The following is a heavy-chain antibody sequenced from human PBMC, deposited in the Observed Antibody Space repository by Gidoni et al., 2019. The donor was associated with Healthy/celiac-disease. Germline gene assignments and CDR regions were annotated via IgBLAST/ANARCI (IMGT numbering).Heavy chain of an antibody. CDR3: ARDQVGYSGYVAYYYYGMDV. Sequence: EVQLVESGGGLVQPGGSLRLSCDASGFTFSSYSMNWVRQAPGKGLEWVSYISSSSSTIYYADSVKGRFTISRDNAKNSLYLQMNSLRAEDTAVYYCARDQVGYSGYVAYYYYGMDVWGQGTTVTVSS. V-gene: IGHV3-48*01. CDR1: GFTFSSYS. CDR2: ISSSSSTI. J-gene: IGHJ6*02. D-gene: IGHD5-12*01.